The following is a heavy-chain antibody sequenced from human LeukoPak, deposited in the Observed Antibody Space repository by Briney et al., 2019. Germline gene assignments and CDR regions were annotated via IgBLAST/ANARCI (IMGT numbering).Heavy chain of an antibody. CDR3: ARDRSGWYYFDY. Sequence: PTGGSLRLSRAASGFTVSSNYMSWVRQAPGKGLEWVSVIYSGGSTYYADSVKGRFTISRDNSKNTLYLQMNSLRAEDTAVYYCARDRSGWYYFDYWGQGTLVTVSS. CDR1: GFTVSSNY. V-gene: IGHV3-66*02. CDR2: IYSGGST. D-gene: IGHD6-19*01. J-gene: IGHJ4*02.